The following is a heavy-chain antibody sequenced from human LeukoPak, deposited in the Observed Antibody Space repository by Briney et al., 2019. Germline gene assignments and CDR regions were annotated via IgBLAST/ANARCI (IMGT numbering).Heavy chain of an antibody. J-gene: IGHJ3*02. CDR3: ARSLGPGVLWFGEPPMVAFDI. V-gene: IGHV4-59*08. CDR2: IYYSGST. D-gene: IGHD3-10*01. Sequence: SETLSLTCTVSGGSISSYYWSWIRQPPGKGLEWIGYIYYSGSTNYNPSLKSRVTISVDTSKNQFSLKLSSVTAADTAVYYCARSLGPGVLWFGEPPMVAFDIWGQGTMVTVSS. CDR1: GGSISSYY.